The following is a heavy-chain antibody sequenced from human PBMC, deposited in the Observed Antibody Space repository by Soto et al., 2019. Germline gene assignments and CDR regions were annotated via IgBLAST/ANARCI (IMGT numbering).Heavy chain of an antibody. CDR3: ASFGYSYGSYYFDY. J-gene: IGHJ4*02. D-gene: IGHD5-18*01. Sequence: LSLTCTVSGGSISNYYWSWIRQPPGKGLEWIGYIYYSGSTNYNPSLKSRVTISVDTSKNQFSLKLSSVTAADTAVYYCASFGYSYGSYYFDYWGQGTLVTVSS. CDR2: IYYSGST. CDR1: GGSISNYY. V-gene: IGHV4-59*01.